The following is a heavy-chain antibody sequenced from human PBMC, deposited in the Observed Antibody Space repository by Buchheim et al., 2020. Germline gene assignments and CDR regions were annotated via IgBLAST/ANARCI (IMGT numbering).Heavy chain of an antibody. CDR3: ARDPAGYGDDDLDY. Sequence: EVQLVESGGGLVQPGGSLRLSCAASGFTFSSYSMNWVRQAPGKGLEWVSFISSSSSTIYYAGSVKGRFTISSDNDQNSMYPQMNSLRAYDTAVYYCARDPAGYGDDDLDYWGQGTL. V-gene: IGHV3-48*01. J-gene: IGHJ4*02. CDR2: ISSSSSTI. D-gene: IGHD4-17*01. CDR1: GFTFSSYS.